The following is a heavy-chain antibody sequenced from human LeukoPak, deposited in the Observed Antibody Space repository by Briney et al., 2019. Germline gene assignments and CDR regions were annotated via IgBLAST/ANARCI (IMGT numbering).Heavy chain of an antibody. V-gene: IGHV4-31*03. J-gene: IGHJ4*02. Sequence: SETLSLTCTVSGGSISSGGYYWSRIRQHPGKGLEWIGYIYYSGSTYYNPSLKSRVTISVDTSKNQFSLKLSSVTAADTAVYYCARSGSWYAGGPFDYWGQGTLVTVSS. D-gene: IGHD6-13*01. CDR3: ARSGSWYAGGPFDY. CDR2: IYYSGST. CDR1: GGSISSGGYY.